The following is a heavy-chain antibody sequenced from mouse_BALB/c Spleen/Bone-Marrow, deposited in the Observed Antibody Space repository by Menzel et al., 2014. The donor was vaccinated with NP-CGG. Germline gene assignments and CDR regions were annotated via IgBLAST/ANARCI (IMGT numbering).Heavy chain of an antibody. CDR2: IWSGGST. Sequence: VKLVESGPGLVQPSQSLSITCTVSGFSLTSYGVHWVRQSPGKGPEWLGVIWSGGSTDYNAAFISRLSISKDNSKSQVFFKMNSLQANDTAIYYCARNFGLAWFAYWGRGTLVTVSA. CDR1: GFSLTSYG. J-gene: IGHJ3*01. CDR3: ARNFGLAWFAY. V-gene: IGHV2-2*02. D-gene: IGHD4-1*01.